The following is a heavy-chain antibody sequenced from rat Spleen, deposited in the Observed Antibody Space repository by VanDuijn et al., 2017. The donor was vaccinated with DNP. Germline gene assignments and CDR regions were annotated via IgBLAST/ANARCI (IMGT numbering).Heavy chain of an antibody. CDR1: GFTFSDYA. CDR2: IIYDGSST. V-gene: IGHV5-17*01. Sequence: EVQLVESGGGLVQPGNSLKLSCAASGFTFSDYAMAWVRQSPKKGLEWVATIIYDGSSTYYRDSVKGRFTISRDNAKSTLYLQMDSLRSEDTATYYCALDTTLVDYWGQGVMVTVSS. CDR3: ALDTTLVDY. D-gene: IGHD1-6*01. J-gene: IGHJ2*01.